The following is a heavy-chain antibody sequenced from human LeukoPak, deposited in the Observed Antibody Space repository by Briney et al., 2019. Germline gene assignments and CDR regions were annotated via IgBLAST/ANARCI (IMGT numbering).Heavy chain of an antibody. V-gene: IGHV7-4-1*02. D-gene: IGHD3-3*01. CDR1: GYTFTSYA. Sequence: ASVKVSCKASGYTFTSYAMNWVRQAPGQGLEWMGWINTNTGNPTYAQGFTGRFVFSLDTSVSTAYLQISSLKAEDTAVYYCAIWGNNSGENERGEGVRFLEWLGYYYYMDVWGKGTTVTVSS. CDR3: AIWGNNSGENERGEGVRFLEWLGYYYYMDV. CDR2: INTNTGNP. J-gene: IGHJ6*03.